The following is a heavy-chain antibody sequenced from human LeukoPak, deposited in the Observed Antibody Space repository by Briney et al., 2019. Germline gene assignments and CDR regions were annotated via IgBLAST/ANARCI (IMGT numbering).Heavy chain of an antibody. CDR2: IYSGGST. J-gene: IGHJ5*02. D-gene: IGHD3-22*01. CDR3: AKDGKLEYYDPMGNWFDP. V-gene: IGHV3-53*05. Sequence: GGSLRLSCAASGFTVSSNYMSWVRQAPGKGLEWVSVIYSGGSTYYADSVKGRFTISRDNSKNTLYLQMNSLRAEDTAVYYCAKDGKLEYYDPMGNWFDPWGQGTLVTVSS. CDR1: GFTVSSNY.